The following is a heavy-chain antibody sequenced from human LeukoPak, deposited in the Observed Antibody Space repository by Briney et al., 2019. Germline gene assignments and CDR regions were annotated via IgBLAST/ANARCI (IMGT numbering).Heavy chain of an antibody. CDR1: GYTFTSYG. J-gene: IGHJ4*02. Sequence: SVKVSCKASGYTFTSYGISWVRQAPGQGLEWMGGIIPIFGTANYAQKFQGRVTITTDESTSTAYMELSSLRSEDTAVYYCARAYCGGDCYSVHFDYWGQGTLVTVSS. CDR3: ARAYCGGDCYSVHFDY. CDR2: IIPIFGTA. V-gene: IGHV1-69*05. D-gene: IGHD2-21*02.